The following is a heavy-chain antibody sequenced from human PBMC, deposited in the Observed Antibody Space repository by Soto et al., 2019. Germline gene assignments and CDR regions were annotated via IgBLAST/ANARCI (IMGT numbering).Heavy chain of an antibody. D-gene: IGHD2-2*01. CDR2: ISSSTI. CDR3: AREYCSSTSCLNWFDP. V-gene: IGHV3-48*01. CDR1: GFTFSSYS. Sequence: VGSLRLSCAASGFTFSSYSMNWVRQAPGKGLEWVSYISSSTIYYADSVKGRFTISRDNAKNSLYLQMNSLRAEDTAVYYCAREYCSSTSCLNWFDPWGQGTLVNVSS. J-gene: IGHJ5*02.